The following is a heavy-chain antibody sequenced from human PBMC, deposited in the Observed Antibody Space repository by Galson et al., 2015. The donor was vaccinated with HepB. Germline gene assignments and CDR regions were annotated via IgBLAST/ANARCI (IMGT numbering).Heavy chain of an antibody. J-gene: IGHJ4*02. V-gene: IGHV3-66*02. CDR2: IYSGGST. CDR1: GFTVSSNY. Sequence: SLRLSCAASGFTVSSNYMSWVRQAPGKGLEWVSVIYSGGSTYYADSVKGRFTISRDNSKNTLYLQMNSLRAEDTAVYYCARAIPLWFGEPPVDYWGQGTLVTVSS. D-gene: IGHD3-10*01. CDR3: ARAIPLWFGEPPVDY.